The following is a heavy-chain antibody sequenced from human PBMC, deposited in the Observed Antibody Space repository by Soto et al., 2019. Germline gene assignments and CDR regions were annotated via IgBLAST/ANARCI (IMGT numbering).Heavy chain of an antibody. Sequence: QVQLQESGPGLVKPSGTLSLTCAVSGGSISSSNWWSWVRQPPGKGLEWIGGIYHSGSTNYNPSLKSRVTISVDKSKNQFSLKLSSVTAADTAVYYCARDECSGGSCYYARHWFDPWGQGTLVTVSS. CDR3: ARDECSGGSCYYARHWFDP. D-gene: IGHD2-15*01. CDR2: IYHSGST. V-gene: IGHV4-4*02. CDR1: GGSISSSNW. J-gene: IGHJ5*02.